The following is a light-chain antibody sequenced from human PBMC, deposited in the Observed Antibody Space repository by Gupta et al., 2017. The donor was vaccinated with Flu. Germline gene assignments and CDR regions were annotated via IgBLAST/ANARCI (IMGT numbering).Light chain of an antibody. V-gene: IGLV7-43*01. CDR2: GAS. J-gene: IGLJ1*01. CDR1: TVAVNSGYN. Sequence: QTVVTQEPPLTVSPGGTVTPPCASSTVAVNSGYNPNWIQQKPGKTPRALIFGASNKYSWTPARFSGSLLGGKAALTLSGVQPEDEAEYYCLLYYSGAYVFGTGTKVTVL. CDR3: LLYYSGAYV.